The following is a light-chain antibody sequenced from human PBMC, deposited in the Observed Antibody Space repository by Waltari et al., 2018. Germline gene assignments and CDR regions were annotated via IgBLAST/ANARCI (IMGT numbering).Light chain of an antibody. CDR3: MQGSRPFS. J-gene: IGKJ2*03. V-gene: IGKV2-30*01. CDR2: LAS. CDR1: ESLAY. Sequence: DVVMTQSPLSLPVTLGQPASISCRSNESLAYLTWFYQRPGQAPRRLIHLASSRDSGVPDRFIGSGSGTAFTLQITRVEPEDLGVYYCMQGSRPFSFGQGTKLEIK.